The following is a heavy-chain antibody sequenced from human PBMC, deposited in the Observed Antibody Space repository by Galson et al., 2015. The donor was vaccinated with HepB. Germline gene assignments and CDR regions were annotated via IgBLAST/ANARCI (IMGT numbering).Heavy chain of an antibody. CDR1: GFTFGIYW. Sequence: SLRLSCAASGFTFGIYWMHWVRQPPGGGPVWVSHINPDGTNVRYADSVKGRFTISRDNAKNTLYLQMNSLRDEDTAVYYCHHDSDGPDYWGQGTMVTVSS. J-gene: IGHJ4*02. CDR2: INPDGTNV. CDR3: HHDSDGPDY. D-gene: IGHD3-22*01. V-gene: IGHV3-74*01.